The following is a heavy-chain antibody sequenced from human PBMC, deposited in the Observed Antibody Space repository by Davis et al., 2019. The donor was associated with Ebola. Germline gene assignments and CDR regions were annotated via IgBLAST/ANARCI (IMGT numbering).Heavy chain of an antibody. CDR3: ARWLVVPAAMLRYYYYGMDV. J-gene: IGHJ6*02. V-gene: IGHV3-11*01. Sequence: GESLKISCAASGFTVSSNYMSWIRQAPGKGLEWVSYISSSGSTIYYADSVKGRFTISRDNAKNSLYLQMNSLRAEDTAVYYCARWLVVPAAMLRYYYYGMDVWGQGTTVTVSS. CDR2: ISSSGSTI. CDR1: GFTVSSNY. D-gene: IGHD2-2*01.